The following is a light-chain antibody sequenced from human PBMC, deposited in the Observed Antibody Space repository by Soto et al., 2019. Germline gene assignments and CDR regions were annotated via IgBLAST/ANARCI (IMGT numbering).Light chain of an antibody. CDR2: DAS. V-gene: IGKV3-15*01. J-gene: IGKJ1*01. Sequence: ETKMEKSPSTVSLSPGERVTLSCRASQPVGIALAWYQHKPGQAPRLLIYDASSRATGIPDRLSGSGSGTEFTLTISRLQSDDFAFYYCQQCNKLPRTCGQGTKVDIK. CDR1: QPVGIA. CDR3: QQCNKLPRT.